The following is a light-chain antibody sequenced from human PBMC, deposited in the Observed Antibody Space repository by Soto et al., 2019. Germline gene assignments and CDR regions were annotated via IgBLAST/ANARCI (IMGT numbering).Light chain of an antibody. CDR3: EPWDRNTVV. J-gene: IGLJ2*01. CDR1: SGHSSYI. V-gene: IGLV4-60*02. Sequence: QLVLTQSSSASASLVSSVKLTCTLSSGHSSYIIAWHQQQPGQAPRYLMKLEDTGIYNKGSGVPDRFSGFSSGADRYLTISSLQFEDEADYYGEPWDRNTVVFGGGTKLTVL. CDR2: LEDTGIY.